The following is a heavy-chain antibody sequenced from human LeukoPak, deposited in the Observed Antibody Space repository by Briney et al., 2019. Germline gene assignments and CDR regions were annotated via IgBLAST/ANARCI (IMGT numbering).Heavy chain of an antibody. Sequence: SETLSLTCTVSGYSISSGYYWGWIRQPPGKGLEWIGSIYHSGSTYYNPSLKSRVTISVDTSKNQFSLKLSSVTAADTVVYYCASLRPFDYWGQGTLVTVSS. CDR1: GYSISSGYY. CDR2: IYHSGST. D-gene: IGHD3-16*01. CDR3: ASLRPFDY. V-gene: IGHV4-38-2*02. J-gene: IGHJ4*02.